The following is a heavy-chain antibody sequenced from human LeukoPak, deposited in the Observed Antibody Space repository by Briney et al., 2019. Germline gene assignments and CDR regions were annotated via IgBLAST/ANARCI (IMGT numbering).Heavy chain of an antibody. CDR2: VYHSGST. Sequence: PSETLSLTCAVSGYSISSGYYWGWIRQPPGKGLEWIGSVYHSGSTYYNPSLRSRVTISVDTSKNQFSLKLSSVTAADTAVYYCARHGNYYDTSQSDPWGQGTLVTVSS. D-gene: IGHD3-22*01. CDR3: ARHGNYYDTSQSDP. V-gene: IGHV4-38-2*01. CDR1: GYSISSGYY. J-gene: IGHJ5*02.